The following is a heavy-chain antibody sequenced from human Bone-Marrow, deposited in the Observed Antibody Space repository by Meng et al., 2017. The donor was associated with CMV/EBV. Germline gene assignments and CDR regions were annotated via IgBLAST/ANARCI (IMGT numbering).Heavy chain of an antibody. CDR1: GYTFTSYD. Sequence: ASVKVSCKASGYTFTSYDINWVRQATGQGLEWMGWMNPNSGNTGYAQKFQGRVTMTRNTSISTAYMELRSLRSDDTAVYYCARDLLGGYCSSTSCPIFDYWGQGTLVTVSS. CDR2: MNPNSGNT. V-gene: IGHV1-8*01. J-gene: IGHJ4*02. D-gene: IGHD2-2*01. CDR3: ARDLLGGYCSSTSCPIFDY.